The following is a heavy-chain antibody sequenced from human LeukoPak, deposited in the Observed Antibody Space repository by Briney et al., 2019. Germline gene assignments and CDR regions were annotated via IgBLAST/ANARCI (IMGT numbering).Heavy chain of an antibody. Sequence: SETLSLTCAVYGGSFSPYYWSWIRQPPGKGLEWIGEINHSGSTNYNPSLKSRVTISVDTSENQFSLRLSSVTAADTAVYYCARGGFYCGGDCYVDYWGQGTLVTVSS. J-gene: IGHJ4*02. CDR3: ARGGFYCGGDCYVDY. CDR1: GGSFSPYY. D-gene: IGHD2-21*02. V-gene: IGHV4-34*01. CDR2: INHSGST.